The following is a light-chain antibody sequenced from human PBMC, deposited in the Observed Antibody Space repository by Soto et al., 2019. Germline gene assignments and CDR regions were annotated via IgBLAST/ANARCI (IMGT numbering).Light chain of an antibody. J-gene: IGLJ1*01. CDR3: AAWDVSLNAGV. V-gene: IGLV1-44*01. Sequence: QSVLTQAPSASGTPGQRVTISCSGSSSNIGSKTVNWYQQLPGMAPKLLIFNNHQRPSGVPDRFSGSKSGTSASLAISGLQSDDEADYYCAAWDVSLNAGVFGTGTKVTVL. CDR1: SSNIGSKT. CDR2: NNH.